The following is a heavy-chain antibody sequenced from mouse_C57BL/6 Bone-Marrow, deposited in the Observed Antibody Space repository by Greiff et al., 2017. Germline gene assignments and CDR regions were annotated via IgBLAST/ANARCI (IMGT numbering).Heavy chain of an antibody. V-gene: IGHV1-69*01. Sequence: QVQLQQPGAELVMPGASVKLSCKASGYTFTSYWMHWVKQRPGQGLEWIGEIDPSDSYTNSTQKFKGKSTLTVDKSSSTAYMQLSSLTSEDSAVYYCARDWYFDYWGQGTTLTVSS. CDR1: GYTFTSYW. CDR2: IDPSDSYT. J-gene: IGHJ2*01. D-gene: IGHD4-1*01. CDR3: ARDWYFDY.